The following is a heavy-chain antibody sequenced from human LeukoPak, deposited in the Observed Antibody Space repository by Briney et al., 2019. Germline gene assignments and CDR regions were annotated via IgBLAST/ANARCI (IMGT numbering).Heavy chain of an antibody. V-gene: IGHV1-8*03. CDR1: GYTFTNYD. CDR3: ARAGKNYGDYVDYYYGMDV. CDR2: MNPNSGNT. Sequence: VASVKVSCKTSGYTFTNYDINWVRQATGQGLEWMGWMNPNSGNTGYAQKFQGRVTITRDTSASTVYMELNSLRSEDTAVYYCARAGKNYGDYVDYYYGMDVWGQGTTVTVPS. J-gene: IGHJ6*02. D-gene: IGHD4-17*01.